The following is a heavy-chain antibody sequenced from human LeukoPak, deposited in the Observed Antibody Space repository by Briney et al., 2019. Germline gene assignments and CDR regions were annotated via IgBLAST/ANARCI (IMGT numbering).Heavy chain of an antibody. J-gene: IGHJ6*04. CDR3: AELGITMIGGV. Sequence: GGSLRLSCAASGFTFSSYAMSWVRQAPGKGLEWVSGINWNGGSTGYADSVKGRFTISRDNAKNSLYLQMNSLRAEDTAVYYCAELGITMIGGVWGRGTTVTISS. CDR1: GFTFSSYA. V-gene: IGHV3-20*04. D-gene: IGHD3-10*02. CDR2: INWNGGST.